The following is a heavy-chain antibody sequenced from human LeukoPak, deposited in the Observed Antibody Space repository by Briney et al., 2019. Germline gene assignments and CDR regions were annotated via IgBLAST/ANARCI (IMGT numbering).Heavy chain of an antibody. V-gene: IGHV3-20*04. CDR2: INWNGGGT. CDR3: ARGYYDILTGYPNWFDP. CDR1: GFTVSSNY. J-gene: IGHJ5*02. Sequence: PGGSLRLSCAASGFTVSSNYMSWVRHAPGKGLEWVSGINWNGGGTGYADSVKGRFTISRDNAKNSLYLQMNSLRAEDTALYYCARGYYDILTGYPNWFDPWGQGTLVTVSS. D-gene: IGHD3-9*01.